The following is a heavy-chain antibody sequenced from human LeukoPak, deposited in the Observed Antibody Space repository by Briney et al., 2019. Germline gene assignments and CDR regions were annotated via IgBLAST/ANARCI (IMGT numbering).Heavy chain of an antibody. Sequence: ASVKVSCKASGYTFTSCYMHWVRQAPGQGLEWMGIINPSGGSTSYAQKFQGRVTMTRDMSTSTVYMELSSLRSEDTAVYYCARDRARYYDSSGYLSNDAFDIWGQGTMVTVSS. J-gene: IGHJ3*02. V-gene: IGHV1-46*01. CDR1: GYTFTSCY. D-gene: IGHD3-22*01. CDR3: ARDRARYYDSSGYLSNDAFDI. CDR2: INPSGGST.